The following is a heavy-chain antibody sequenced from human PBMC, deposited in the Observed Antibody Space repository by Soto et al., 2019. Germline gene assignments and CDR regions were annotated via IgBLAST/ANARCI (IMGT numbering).Heavy chain of an antibody. D-gene: IGHD3-22*01. CDR2: INPSGDSR. J-gene: IGHJ4*02. CDR1: GFSFSDYF. CDR3: ARGYYDSSGYYLGVLGY. Sequence: RASVKVSCKASGFSFSDYFMHWVRQAPGQGLEWMGIINPSGDSRNYAQKFQGRVTITRDTSTSTVYMDLSSLRSEDTAVYYCARGYYDSSGYYLGVLGYWGQGTLVTVSS. V-gene: IGHV1-46*01.